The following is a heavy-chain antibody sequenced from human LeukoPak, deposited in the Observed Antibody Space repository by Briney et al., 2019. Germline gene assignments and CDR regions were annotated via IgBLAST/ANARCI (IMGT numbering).Heavy chain of an antibody. D-gene: IGHD6-19*01. Sequence: PGRSLRLSCAASGFTFDDYAMYWVRQAPGKGLEWVSGISWNSGSIGYADSVKGRFTISRDNAKNSLYLQMNSLRTEDTAFYYCARSAWYQPLFDFWGQGTLVTVSS. CDR2: ISWNSGSI. CDR1: GFTFDDYA. J-gene: IGHJ4*02. CDR3: ARSAWYQPLFDF. V-gene: IGHV3-9*01.